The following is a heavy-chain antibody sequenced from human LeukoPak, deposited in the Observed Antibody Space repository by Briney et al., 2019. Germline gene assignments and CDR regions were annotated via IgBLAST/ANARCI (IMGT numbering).Heavy chain of an antibody. CDR2: INPNSGGT. CDR3: AREGGGTSHFDY. Sequence: ASVKASCKASGYTFTGYYMHWVRQAPGQGLEWTGWINPNSGGTNYAQKFQGRVTMTRDTSISTAYMELSRLRSDDTAVYYCAREGGGTSHFDYWGQGTLVTVSS. D-gene: IGHD2-2*01. V-gene: IGHV1-2*02. J-gene: IGHJ4*02. CDR1: GYTFTGYY.